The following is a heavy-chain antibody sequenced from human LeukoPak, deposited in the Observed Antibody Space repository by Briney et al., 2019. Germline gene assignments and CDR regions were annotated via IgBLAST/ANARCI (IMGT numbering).Heavy chain of an antibody. CDR2: ISGSGGST. CDR3: AKDTQWLGIFDY. J-gene: IGHJ4*02. Sequence: PGGSLRLSCAASGFTFSSYAMSWVRQAPGKGPEWVSAISGSGGSTYYADSVKGRFTISRDNSKNTLYLQMNSLRAEDTAVYYCAKDTQWLGIFDYWGQGTLVTVSS. CDR1: GFTFSSYA. D-gene: IGHD6-19*01. V-gene: IGHV3-23*01.